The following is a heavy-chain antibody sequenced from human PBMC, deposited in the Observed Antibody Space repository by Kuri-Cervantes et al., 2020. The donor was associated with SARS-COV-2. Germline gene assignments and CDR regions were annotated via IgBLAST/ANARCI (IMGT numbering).Heavy chain of an antibody. CDR3: ARSEWELPKFDY. V-gene: IGHV4-39*01. D-gene: IGHD1-26*01. J-gene: IGHJ4*02. Sequence: ESLKISCTVSGGSISSSSYYWGWICQPPGKGLEWIGSIYYSGSTYYNPSLESRVTISVDTSKNQFSLKLSSVTAADTAVYYCARSEWELPKFDYWGQGTLVTVSS. CDR1: GGSISSSSYY. CDR2: IYYSGST.